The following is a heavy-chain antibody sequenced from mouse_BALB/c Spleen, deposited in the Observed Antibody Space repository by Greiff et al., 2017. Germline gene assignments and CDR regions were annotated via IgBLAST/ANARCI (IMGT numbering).Heavy chain of an antibody. CDR2: ISDGGSYT. CDR3: ARDRYYGSSYGYFDV. CDR1: GFTFSDYY. V-gene: IGHV5-4*02. Sequence: EVKLVESGGGLVKPGGSLKLSCAASGFTFSDYYMYWVRQTPEKRLEWVATISDGGSYTYYPDSVKGRFTISRDNAKNNLYLQMSSLKSEDTAMYYCARDRYYGSSYGYFDVWGAGTTVTVSS. J-gene: IGHJ1*01. D-gene: IGHD1-1*01.